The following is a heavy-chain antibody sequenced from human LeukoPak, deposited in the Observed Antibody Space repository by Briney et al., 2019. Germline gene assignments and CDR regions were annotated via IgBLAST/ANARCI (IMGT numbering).Heavy chain of an antibody. Sequence: ASVKVSCKASGYTFTGYYMHWVRQAPGQWLEWLGWINPNSGGTNYAQKFQGRVTMTRDTSISTAYMELSRLRSDDTAVYYCARAVRGLNYYYMDVWGKGTTVTISS. J-gene: IGHJ6*03. D-gene: IGHD4-17*01. CDR1: GYTFTGYY. CDR2: INPNSGGT. V-gene: IGHV1-2*02. CDR3: ARAVRGLNYYYMDV.